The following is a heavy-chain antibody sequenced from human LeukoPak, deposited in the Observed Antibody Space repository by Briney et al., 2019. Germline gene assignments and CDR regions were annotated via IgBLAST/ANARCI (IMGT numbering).Heavy chain of an antibody. CDR2: IYYSGST. V-gene: IGHV4-59*01. J-gene: IGHJ4*02. CDR1: GGSISSYY. Sequence: SETLSLTCTVPGGSISSYYWSWIRQPPGKGLEWIGYIYYSGSTNSNPSLKSRVTISVDTSKNQFSLKLSSVTAADTAVYYCARSPYYDSVWGSYRHYYFDYWGQGTLVTVSS. CDR3: ARSPYYDSVWGSYRHYYFDY. D-gene: IGHD3-16*02.